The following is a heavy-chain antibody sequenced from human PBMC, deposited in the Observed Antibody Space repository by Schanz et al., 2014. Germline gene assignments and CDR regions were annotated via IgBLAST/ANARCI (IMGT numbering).Heavy chain of an antibody. J-gene: IGHJ4*02. CDR3: ARDGEAAAGCDY. V-gene: IGHV1-8*01. CDR2: MNPTTGNR. Sequence: QVQLVQSGAEVKKPGASVRVSCKASGYSFTTYDVNWVRQATGQGLEWMGWMNPTTGNRGYAQNFQGRVTMTRDTSITTAYLELSSLRSGDTAVYYCARDGEAAAGCDYWGQGTLVTVSS. D-gene: IGHD6-13*01. CDR1: GYSFTTYD.